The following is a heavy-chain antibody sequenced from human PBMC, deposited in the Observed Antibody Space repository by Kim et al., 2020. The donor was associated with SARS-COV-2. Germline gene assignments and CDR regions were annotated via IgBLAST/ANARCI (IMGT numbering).Heavy chain of an antibody. CDR3: AREAVAGSFDY. D-gene: IGHD6-19*01. CDR1: GYTFTTFA. Sequence: ASVKVSCKASGYTFTTFALYWVRRAPGQRLEWMGWVNGGNGNTRYSQKFQGRVSITRDTSATTAYLELSGLISEDTAVYYCAREAVAGSFDYWGPGSLVTVSS. V-gene: IGHV1-3*01. J-gene: IGHJ4*02. CDR2: VNGGNGNT.